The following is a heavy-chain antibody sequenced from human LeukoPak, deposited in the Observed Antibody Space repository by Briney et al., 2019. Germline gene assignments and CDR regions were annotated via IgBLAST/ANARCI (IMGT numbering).Heavy chain of an antibody. D-gene: IGHD3-3*01. J-gene: IGHJ5*02. V-gene: IGHV1-46*01. CDR1: GYSSTSHY. CDR3: ARGPHKRTYDRDNWFDP. CDR2: INPRGTST. Sequence: GASVKVSCKASGYSSTSHYMHWVRQAPGQGLEWMGLINPRGTSTIYAEKFQGRVTMTRDMSTSTVYMELSSLRSEDTAVFYCARGPHKRTYDRDNWFDPWGQGTLVTVSS.